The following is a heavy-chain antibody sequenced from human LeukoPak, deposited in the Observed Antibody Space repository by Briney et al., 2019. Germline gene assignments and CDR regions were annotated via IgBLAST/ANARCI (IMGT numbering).Heavy chain of an antibody. CDR1: GFTFSSYS. Sequence: PGGSLRLSCAASGFTFSSYSMNWVRQAPGKGLEGGLSISSSSSCIYYADSVKGRFTISRDNAKNSLYLQMNSLRAEDTAVYYCTREKLRDGAFDIWGQGTMVTVSS. CDR3: TREKLRDGAFDI. V-gene: IGHV3-21*01. CDR2: ISSSSSCI. D-gene: IGHD5-24*01. J-gene: IGHJ3*02.